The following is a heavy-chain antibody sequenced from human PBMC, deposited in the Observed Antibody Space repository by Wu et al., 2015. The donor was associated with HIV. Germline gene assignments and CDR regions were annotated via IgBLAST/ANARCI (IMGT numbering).Heavy chain of an antibody. CDR1: GYSFSDYH. Sequence: QIQLVQSGAEVKKPGASVKVSCKASGYSFSDYHIHWVRQAPGQGLEWMGWINQNGGGATHVQKFQGRVAMTRDTSISTAFMELSRLRFDDTAIYYCAMRDYCPDDGCNKWDFRHWGQGSLIVVS. J-gene: IGHJ1*01. D-gene: IGHD2/OR15-2a*01. CDR3: AMRDYCPDDGCNKWDFRH. CDR2: INQNGGGA. V-gene: IGHV1-2*02.